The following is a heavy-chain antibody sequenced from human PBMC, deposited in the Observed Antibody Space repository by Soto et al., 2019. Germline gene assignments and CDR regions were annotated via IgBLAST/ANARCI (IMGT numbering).Heavy chain of an antibody. D-gene: IGHD3-3*01. CDR2: INGSGGST. CDR3: AKGWSGYYTGFDY. Sequence: SGGSLRLSCAASGFTFDDYGMSWVRQAPGKGLEWVSGINGSGGSTDYADSVKGRFAISRDNAKNTLYLQMNSLRAEDTAVYYCAKGWSGYYTGFDYWGQGTLVTVSS. CDR1: GFTFDDYG. J-gene: IGHJ4*02. V-gene: IGHV3-20*04.